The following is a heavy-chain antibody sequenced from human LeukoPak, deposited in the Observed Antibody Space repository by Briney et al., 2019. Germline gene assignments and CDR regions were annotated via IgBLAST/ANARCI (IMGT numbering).Heavy chain of an antibody. D-gene: IGHD3-22*01. CDR2: IIPIFGTA. CDR3: ARDRDTMIDYGGYYYMDV. Sequence: GASVKVSCKASGGTFSSYAISWARQAPGQGLEWMGGIIPIFGTANYAQKFQGRVTMTRDMSTSTVYMELSSLRSEDTAVYYCARDRDTMIDYGGYYYMDVWGKGTTVTVSS. V-gene: IGHV1-69*05. J-gene: IGHJ6*03. CDR1: GGTFSSYA.